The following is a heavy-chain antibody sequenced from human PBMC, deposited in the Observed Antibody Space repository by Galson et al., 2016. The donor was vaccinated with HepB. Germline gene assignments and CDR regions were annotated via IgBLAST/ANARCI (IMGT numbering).Heavy chain of an antibody. J-gene: IGHJ6*02. Sequence: SLRLSCAASGFTFSSYAMSWVRQAPGKGLEWVSAISGSGGSTYYADSVKGRFTFSRDSSKDTLYLQMNSLRAEDTAVYYCAKGKEDCSGGSCYVLWSGHGMGVWGQGTTVTVSS. V-gene: IGHV3-23*01. CDR2: ISGSGGST. CDR1: GFTFSSYA. D-gene: IGHD2-15*01. CDR3: AKGKEDCSGGSCYVLWSGHGMGV.